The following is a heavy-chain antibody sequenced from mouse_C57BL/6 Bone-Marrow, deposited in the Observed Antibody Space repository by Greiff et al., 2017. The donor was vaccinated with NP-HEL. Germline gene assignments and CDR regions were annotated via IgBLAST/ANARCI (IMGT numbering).Heavy chain of an antibody. Sequence: QVQLQQPGAELVKPGASVKMSCKASGYTFTSYWITWVKQRPGQGLEWIGDISPGSGSTNYNEKFKSKATLTVDKSSSPAYMQLNSQTSEYSAVYYCARREITTVVATDFDVWGTGTTVTVSS. CDR2: ISPGSGST. CDR3: ARREITTVVATDFDV. D-gene: IGHD1-1*01. J-gene: IGHJ1*03. V-gene: IGHV1-55*01. CDR1: GYTFTSYW.